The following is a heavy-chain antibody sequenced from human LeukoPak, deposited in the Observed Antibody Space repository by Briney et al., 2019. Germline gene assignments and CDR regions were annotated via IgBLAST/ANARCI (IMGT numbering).Heavy chain of an antibody. J-gene: IGHJ4*02. CDR1: GFTFSSYD. Sequence: GGSLRLSCAAYGFTFSSYDMHWDRQAPGEGLEWVAVISYDGSNKYYADSVKGRFTISRDNSKNTLYLQMNSLRAEDTAVYYCARAPYDSSGISFDYWGQGTRVTVSS. D-gene: IGHD3-22*01. CDR2: ISYDGSNK. CDR3: ARAPYDSSGISFDY. V-gene: IGHV3-30-3*01.